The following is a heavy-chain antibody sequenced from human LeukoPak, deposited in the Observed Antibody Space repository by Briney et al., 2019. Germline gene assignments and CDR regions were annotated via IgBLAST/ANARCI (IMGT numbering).Heavy chain of an antibody. CDR1: GFTFSTYW. Sequence: GGSLRLSCAVSGFTFSTYWMHWVRQAPGKGLVWVSHINSDGRNTTYADSVTGRFTISRDNAKNTLYLQMNSLRAEDTAVYYCARVLAQQQGYWGQGTLVTVSS. D-gene: IGHD6-13*01. CDR2: INSDGRNT. V-gene: IGHV3-74*01. J-gene: IGHJ4*02. CDR3: ARVLAQQQGY.